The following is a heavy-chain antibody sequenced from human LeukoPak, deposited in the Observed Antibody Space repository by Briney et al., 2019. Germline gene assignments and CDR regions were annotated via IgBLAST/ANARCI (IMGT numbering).Heavy chain of an antibody. J-gene: IGHJ2*01. CDR1: GLRFDDYG. D-gene: IGHD7-27*01. Sequence: PGGSLRLSCAAPGLRFDDYGMHWVRQGPGKGLEWVSGISWNSGSIAYADSVKGRFTISRDNAKNSLFLQMNSLRPEDTALYYCATEPLSGDWYFDLWGRGTLVVVSS. CDR2: ISWNSGSI. V-gene: IGHV3-9*01. CDR3: ATEPLSGDWYFDL.